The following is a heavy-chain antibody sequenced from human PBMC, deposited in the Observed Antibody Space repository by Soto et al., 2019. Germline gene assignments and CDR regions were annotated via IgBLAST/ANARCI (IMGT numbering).Heavy chain of an antibody. V-gene: IGHV1-69*13. CDR2: IIPVFGTT. CDR1: GGLFSSYA. Sequence: SVKVSCKASGGLFSSYAISWVRQAPGQGLEWMGGIIPVFGTTNYAEKFQGRVTITADEFTNTAYMDLSSLKSEDTAIYYCARASSGYVWFNESWGQGTLVTRLL. D-gene: IGHD3-22*01. J-gene: IGHJ5*02. CDR3: ARASSGYVWFNES.